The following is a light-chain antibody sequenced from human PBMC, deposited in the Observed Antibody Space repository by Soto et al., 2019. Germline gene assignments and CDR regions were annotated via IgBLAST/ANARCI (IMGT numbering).Light chain of an antibody. CDR3: QQYGSSGT. V-gene: IGKV3-20*01. CDR2: GAS. J-gene: IGKJ1*01. Sequence: GEIATXSCRASQSVSNNYLAWYQQKPGQAPRLLIYGASNRATGIPDRFSGSGSGTDFTLTISRLEPEDFAVYYCQQYGSSGTFGQGTKVDIK. CDR1: QSVSNNY.